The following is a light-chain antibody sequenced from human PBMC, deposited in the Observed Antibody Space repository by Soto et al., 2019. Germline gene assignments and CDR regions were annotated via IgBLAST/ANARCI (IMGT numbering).Light chain of an antibody. V-gene: IGKV3-20*01. Sequence: EIVLTQSPGTLSLSPGERATLSCRASESVSSSSLAWYQQKPGQAPRLLMHGASSRATGIPDRFSGSGSGADFTPTISRVEPEDFAVYYCQHYGTSPEVTFGQGTRLEIK. CDR2: GAS. CDR3: QHYGTSPEVT. J-gene: IGKJ5*01. CDR1: ESVSSSS.